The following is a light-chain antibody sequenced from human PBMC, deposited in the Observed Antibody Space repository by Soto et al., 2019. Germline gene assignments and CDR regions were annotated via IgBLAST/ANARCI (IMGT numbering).Light chain of an antibody. CDR3: MQSLQTPRT. Sequence: EIVMTQSPLSLPVTPGEPASLSCKSSQSLLHRNGDDYLAWYLQKPGQSPQLLIYMGSSRASGVPGRFSGSGSGTDFTLKISRVEAEDVGVYFCMQSLQTPRTFGQGTKLEIK. V-gene: IGKV2-28*01. CDR1: QSLLHRNGDDY. CDR2: MGS. J-gene: IGKJ2*01.